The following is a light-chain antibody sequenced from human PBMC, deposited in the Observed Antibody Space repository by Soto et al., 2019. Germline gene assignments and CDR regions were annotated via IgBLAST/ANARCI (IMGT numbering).Light chain of an antibody. CDR3: QQDLRPPLT. V-gene: IGKV1-39*01. CDR2: AAS. Sequence: DIQMTQSASSLSSSVGDAFTLSCRASQSVDNYLKWYQQKPGKAPGLLIYAASTLQSGVPSRFSASGSGTDFTLTISSLQPEDSPTYYCQQDLRPPLTFGPGTKVDIK. J-gene: IGKJ3*01. CDR1: QSVDNY.